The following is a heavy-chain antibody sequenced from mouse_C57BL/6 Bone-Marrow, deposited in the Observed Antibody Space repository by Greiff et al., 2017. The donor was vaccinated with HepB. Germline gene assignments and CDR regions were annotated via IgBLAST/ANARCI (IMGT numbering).Heavy chain of an antibody. V-gene: IGHV10-3*01. D-gene: IGHD2-1*01. Sequence: EVQLVESGGGLVQPKGSLKLSCAASGFTFNTYAMHWVRQAPGQGLEWVGRIRSKSSNDATYYADSVKDKFTISRDDSQSKLYLQMNNLKTEDTAEYYCVKGGDGNLYYFDYWGQGTTLTGSS. CDR1: GFTFNTYA. CDR3: VKGGDGNLYYFDY. J-gene: IGHJ2*01. CDR2: IRSKSSNDAT.